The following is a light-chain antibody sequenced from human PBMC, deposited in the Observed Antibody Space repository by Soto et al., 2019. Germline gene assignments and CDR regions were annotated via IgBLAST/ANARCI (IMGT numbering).Light chain of an antibody. Sequence: EIVLTQSPATLSLSPGDRATLSCRASQSVSNSFIAWYQQKPGQAPRLLIYDTSSRATGIPDRFSGSGSGTDFTLTISRLEPEDFAVFFCQQYGTSEIIFGQGTRLEIK. CDR1: QSVSNSF. J-gene: IGKJ5*01. CDR2: DTS. CDR3: QQYGTSEII. V-gene: IGKV3-20*01.